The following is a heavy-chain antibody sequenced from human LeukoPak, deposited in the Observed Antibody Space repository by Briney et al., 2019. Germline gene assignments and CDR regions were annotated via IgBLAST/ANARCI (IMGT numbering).Heavy chain of an antibody. CDR1: GFTFSSYW. J-gene: IGHJ4*02. CDR2: IKQDGSEK. V-gene: IGHV3-7*01. CDR3: ARRVRVGSSWYPGPYYFDY. Sequence: PGGSLRLSCAASGFTFSSYWMRWVRQAPGKGLEWVANIKQDGSEKYYVDSVKGRFTISRDNAKNSLYLQMNSLRAEDTAVYYCARRVRVGSSWYPGPYYFDYWGQGTLVTVSS. D-gene: IGHD6-13*01.